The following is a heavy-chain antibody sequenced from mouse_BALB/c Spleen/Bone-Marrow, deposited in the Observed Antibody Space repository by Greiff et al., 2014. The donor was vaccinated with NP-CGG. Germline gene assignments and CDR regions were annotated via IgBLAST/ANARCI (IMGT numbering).Heavy chain of an antibody. CDR1: GYAFTDYY. V-gene: IGHV1-77*01. J-gene: IGHJ2*01. CDR3: HMRYDYLDC. CDR2: IFPGSGNV. Sequence: QVQLQQSGAEVARPGASVKLSCKGSGYAFTDYYINWVKQKTGQGLEWIGEIFPGSGNVRYNEKFKGKATLTADKSSTTAYMQLSSLTSEDSAVYFCHMRYDYLDCWGQGTTLTVSS. D-gene: IGHD2-14*01.